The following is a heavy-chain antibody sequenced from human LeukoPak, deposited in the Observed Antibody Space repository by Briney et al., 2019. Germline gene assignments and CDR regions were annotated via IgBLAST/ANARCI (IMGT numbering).Heavy chain of an antibody. J-gene: IGHJ5*02. V-gene: IGHV4-34*01. D-gene: IGHD5-18*01. CDR2: INHSGST. CDR1: GGSFSGYY. CDR3: ARGNEYSGYSYGYPAFDP. Sequence: SETLSLTCAVYGGSFSGYYWSWIRQPPGKGLEWIGEINHSGSTNYNPSLKSRVTISVDASKNQFSLKLSSVTAADTAVYYCARGNEYSGYSYGYPAFDPWGQGTLVTVSS.